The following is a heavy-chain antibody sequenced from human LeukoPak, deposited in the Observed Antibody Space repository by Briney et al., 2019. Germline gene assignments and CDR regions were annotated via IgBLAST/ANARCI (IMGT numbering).Heavy chain of an antibody. CDR1: GGSISSYY. CDR2: IYYSGST. Sequence: ASETLSLTCTVSGGSISSYYWSWIRQPPGKGLEWIGYIYYSGSTNYNPSLKSRVTISVDTSKNQFSLKLSSVTAADTAVYYCARGKGRDKRRNGPRGAFDYWGQGTLVTVSS. V-gene: IGHV4-59*12. D-gene: IGHD1-1*01. CDR3: ARGKGRDKRRNGPRGAFDY. J-gene: IGHJ4*02.